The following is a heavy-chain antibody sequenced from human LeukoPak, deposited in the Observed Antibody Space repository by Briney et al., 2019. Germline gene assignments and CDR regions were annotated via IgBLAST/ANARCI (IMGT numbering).Heavy chain of an antibody. CDR3: ARPRRDTTGAFDI. J-gene: IGHJ3*02. V-gene: IGHV3-21*01. CDR1: GFTFSSYS. D-gene: IGHD1-26*01. Sequence: GGSLRLSCAASGFTFSSYSMTWVRQAPVKGLEWVSSISSSSSYIYYADSVKGRFTISRDNAKNSLYLQMNSLRAEDTAVYYCARPRRDTTGAFDIWGQGTMVTVSS. CDR2: ISSSSSYI.